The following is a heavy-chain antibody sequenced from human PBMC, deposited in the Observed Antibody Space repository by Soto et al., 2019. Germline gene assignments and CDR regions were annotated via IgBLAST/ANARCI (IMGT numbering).Heavy chain of an antibody. Sequence: GGSLSLTCAASGFPFSSYALSWVRQAPGKGLEWVSAISGSGGSTYYADSVKGRFTISRDNSKSTLYLQMNSLRAEDTAVDYCVKDCWFGPWGQGTLGTVSS. CDR2: ISGSGGST. CDR1: GFPFSSYA. V-gene: IGHV3-23*01. CDR3: VKDCWFGP. J-gene: IGHJ5*02.